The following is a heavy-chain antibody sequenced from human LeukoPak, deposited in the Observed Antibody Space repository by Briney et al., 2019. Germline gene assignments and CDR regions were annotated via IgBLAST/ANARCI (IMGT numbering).Heavy chain of an antibody. J-gene: IGHJ5*02. CDR2: VYTSGTT. CDR1: GDSISSGTYY. V-gene: IGHV4-61*02. Sequence: SETLSLTCTVSGDSISSGTYYWSWIRQPAGKGLEWIGRVYTSGTTNYNPSLKSRVTISVDTSKNQFSLNLSSVTAADTAVYYCARELGVDCSSTSCYVGWFDPWGQGTLVTVSS. D-gene: IGHD2-2*01. CDR3: ARELGVDCSSTSCYVGWFDP.